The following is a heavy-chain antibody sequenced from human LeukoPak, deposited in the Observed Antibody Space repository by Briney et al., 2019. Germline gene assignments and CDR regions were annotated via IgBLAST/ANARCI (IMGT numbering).Heavy chain of an antibody. D-gene: IGHD3-3*01. J-gene: IGHJ6*02. V-gene: IGHV3-21*01. CDR2: ISSSSSYI. CDR3: ARDHYDFWSGYYDAYYGMDV. Sequence: PGRSLRLSCVVSGFTFSSYGLHWVRQAPGKGLEWVSSISSSSSYIYYADSVKGRFTISRDNAKNSLYLQMNSLRAEDTAVYYCARDHYDFWSGYYDAYYGMDVWGQGTTVTVSS. CDR1: GFTFSSYG.